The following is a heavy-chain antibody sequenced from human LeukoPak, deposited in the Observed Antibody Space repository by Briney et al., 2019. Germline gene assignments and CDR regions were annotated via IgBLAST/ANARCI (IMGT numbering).Heavy chain of an antibody. D-gene: IGHD2-21*02. CDR2: ISYDGSNK. CDR3: ARDLRRHIVVVTAIRYYYYGMDV. Sequence: GRFLRLSCAASGFTFSSYAMHWVRQAPGKGLEWVAVISYDGSNKYYADSVKGRFTISRDNSKNTLYLQMNSLRAEDTAVYYCARDLRRHIVVVTAIRYYYYGMDVWGQGTTVTVSS. V-gene: IGHV3-30-3*01. J-gene: IGHJ6*02. CDR1: GFTFSSYA.